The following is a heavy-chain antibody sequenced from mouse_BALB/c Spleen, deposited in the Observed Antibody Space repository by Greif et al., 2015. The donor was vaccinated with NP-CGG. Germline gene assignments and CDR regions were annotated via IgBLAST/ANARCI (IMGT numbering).Heavy chain of an antibody. V-gene: IGHV1-84*02. J-gene: IGHJ4*01. CDR3: ARRTGTQALDD. CDR1: SYTFTDYY. Sequence: QVQLQDSGPELVKPGASVLLSCKASSYTFTDYYINWVTPKPGQGLEWIGWLYPGSGHTQYTEKFKGKATLTVATSSSTAHMQVSSLSSEDTAVYFSARRTGTQALDDWGQGTSVTGSS. D-gene: IGHD4-1*01. CDR2: LYPGSGHT.